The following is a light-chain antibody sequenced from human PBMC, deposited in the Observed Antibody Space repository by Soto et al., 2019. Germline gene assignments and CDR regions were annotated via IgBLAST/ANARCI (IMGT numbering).Light chain of an antibody. CDR3: QQQGT. Sequence: EIVLTQSPGTLSLSPGERATLSCRASRSLSSSYVVWYQQKPGQAPRLLIDAASRRATGIPDRFSGSGSATEYTLTISRLEAEDFAVYYCQQQGTFGQGTRLEIK. V-gene: IGKV3-20*01. CDR2: AAS. CDR1: RSLSSSY. J-gene: IGKJ2*01.